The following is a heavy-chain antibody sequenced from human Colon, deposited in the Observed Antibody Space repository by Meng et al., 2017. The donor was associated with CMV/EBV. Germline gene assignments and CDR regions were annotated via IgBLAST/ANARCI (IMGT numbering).Heavy chain of an antibody. CDR1: GLTFNGYG. CDR2: IGSDGSIK. V-gene: IGHV3-30*02. Sequence: GGSLRLSCEASGLTFNGYGLHWVRQAPGKGLEWVAFIGSDGSIKRYADSVKGRLTISRDNSKNTLWLQMHSLRPEDTALYYCAREGYSNFDYWGQGTLVTVSS. J-gene: IGHJ4*02. CDR3: AREGYSNFDY. D-gene: IGHD4-11*01.